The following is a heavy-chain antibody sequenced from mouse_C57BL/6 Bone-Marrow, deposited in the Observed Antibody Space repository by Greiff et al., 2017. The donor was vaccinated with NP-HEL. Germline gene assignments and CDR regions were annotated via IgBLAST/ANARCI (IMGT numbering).Heavy chain of an antibody. V-gene: IGHV1-42*01. J-gene: IGHJ4*01. D-gene: IGHD1-1*01. Sequence: EVQLQQSGPELVKPGASVKISCKASGYSFTGYYMNWVKQSPEKSLEWIGEINPSTGGTTYNQKFKAKATLTVDKSSSTAYMQLKSLTSEDSAVYYCARTVVNLYYMDYWGQGTSVTVSS. CDR1: GYSFTGYY. CDR2: INPSTGGT. CDR3: ARTVVNLYYMDY.